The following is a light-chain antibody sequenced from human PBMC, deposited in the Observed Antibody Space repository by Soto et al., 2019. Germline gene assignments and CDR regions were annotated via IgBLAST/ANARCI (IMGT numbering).Light chain of an antibody. Sequence: DIVMTQSPLSLPVTPGEPASISCRSSQSLLHSDGYNYLDWYLQKPGQSPQLLIYLGSNRASGVPDRFSGSGSGTDYTLKISRVEAEDVGVYYCMQTLRPPWTFGQGTKVELK. V-gene: IGKV2-28*01. CDR1: QSLLHSDGYNY. CDR3: MQTLRPPWT. CDR2: LGS. J-gene: IGKJ1*01.